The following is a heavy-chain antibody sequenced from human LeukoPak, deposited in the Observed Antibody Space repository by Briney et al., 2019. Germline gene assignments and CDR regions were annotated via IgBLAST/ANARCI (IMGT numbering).Heavy chain of an antibody. V-gene: IGHV3-11*04. J-gene: IGHJ5*02. CDR3: ARDAAPGRYCSSTSCYNWFDP. Sequence: GGSLRLSCAASGFTFSDYYMSWIRQAPGKGLEWVSYISSSGSTIYYADSVKGRFTISRDNAKNSLYLQMNSLRAEDTAVYYCARDAAPGRYCSSTSCYNWFDPWGQGTLVTVSS. D-gene: IGHD2-2*01. CDR2: ISSSGSTI. CDR1: GFTFSDYY.